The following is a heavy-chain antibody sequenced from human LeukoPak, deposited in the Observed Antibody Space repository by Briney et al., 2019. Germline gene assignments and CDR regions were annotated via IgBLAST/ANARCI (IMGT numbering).Heavy chain of an antibody. V-gene: IGHV4-39*01. CDR2: IYYSGNT. D-gene: IGHD3-9*01. CDR3: ASGGELRYFDWLLSTSFDY. CDR1: GGSISSSSHY. Sequence: PSETLSLTCTVSGGSISSSSHYWGWIRQPPGKGLEWIGSIYYSGNTYYNPSLKSRVTISVDTSKNQFSLKLSSVTAADTAVYYCASGGELRYFDWLLSTSFDYWGQGTLVTVSS. J-gene: IGHJ4*02.